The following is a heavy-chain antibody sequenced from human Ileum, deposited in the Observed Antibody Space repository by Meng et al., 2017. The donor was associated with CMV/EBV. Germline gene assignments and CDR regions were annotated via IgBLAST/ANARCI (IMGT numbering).Heavy chain of an antibody. V-gene: IGHV3-48*03. D-gene: IGHD2-2*01. CDR2: ISSGGTYR. Sequence: GESLKISCAVSGFTFSTYEMNWIRQGPGKGLEWVSYISSGGTYRHYTDSVKGRFTISRDDANNLLYLQMNSLRAEDTAVYYCAREPPDISSSGTSPVSDYWCQGTLVTVSS. CDR3: AREPPDISSSGTSPVSDY. CDR1: GFTFSTYE. J-gene: IGHJ4*02.